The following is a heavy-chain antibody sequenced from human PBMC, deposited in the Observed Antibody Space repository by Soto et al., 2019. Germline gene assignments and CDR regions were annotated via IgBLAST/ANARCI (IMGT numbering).Heavy chain of an antibody. J-gene: IGHJ4*02. CDR1: GFTFSSYA. CDR3: VRWGQQLVGFDY. V-gene: IGHV3-64D*06. D-gene: IGHD6-13*01. CDR2: ISSNGGST. Sequence: GGSLILSCSASGFTFSSYAMHWVRKAPGKGLEYVSAISSNGGSTYYADSVKGRFTISRDNSKNTLYLQMSSLRAEDTAVYYCVRWGQQLVGFDYWGQGTLVTVSS.